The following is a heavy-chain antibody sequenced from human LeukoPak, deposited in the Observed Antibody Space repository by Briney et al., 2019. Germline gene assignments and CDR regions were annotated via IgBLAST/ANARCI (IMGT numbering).Heavy chain of an antibody. D-gene: IGHD3-3*02. CDR2: IYSGGST. J-gene: IGHJ4*02. CDR1: GFTVSSNY. Sequence: GGSLRLSCAASGFTVSSNYMSWVRQAPGKGLEWVSVIYSGGSTYYADSVKGRFTISRDNSKNTLYLQMNSLRAEDTAVYYCARAQRIGTFDYWGQGTLVTVSS. V-gene: IGHV3-66*01. CDR3: ARAQRIGTFDY.